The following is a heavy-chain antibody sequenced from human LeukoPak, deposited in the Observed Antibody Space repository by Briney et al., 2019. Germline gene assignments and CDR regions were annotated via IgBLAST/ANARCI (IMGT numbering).Heavy chain of an antibody. CDR1: GYTFTGYY. CDR2: INPNSGGT. V-gene: IGHV1-2*02. CDR3: AREKSVYGSGSYIDY. J-gene: IGHJ4*02. D-gene: IGHD3-10*01. Sequence: ASVKVSCKASGYTFTGYYMHWVRQAPGQGLEWMGWINPNSGGTNYAQKFQGRVTMTRGTSISTAYMELSRLRSDDTAVYYCAREKSVYGSGSYIDYWGQGTLVTVSS.